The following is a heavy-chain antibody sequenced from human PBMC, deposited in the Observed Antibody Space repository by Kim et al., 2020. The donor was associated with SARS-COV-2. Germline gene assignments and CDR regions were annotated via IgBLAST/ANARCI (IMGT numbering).Heavy chain of an antibody. CDR1: GYSFTSYW. CDR3: ARHVAPYYDFWSGSAGGHLMDV. J-gene: IGHJ6*02. CDR2: IYPGDSDT. Sequence: GESLKISCKGSGYSFTSYWIGWVRQMPGKGLEWMGIIYPGDSDTRYSPSFQGQVTISAGKSISTAYLQWSSLKASDTAMYYCARHVAPYYDFWSGSAGGHLMDVWGQGTTVTVSS. V-gene: IGHV5-51*01. D-gene: IGHD3-3*01.